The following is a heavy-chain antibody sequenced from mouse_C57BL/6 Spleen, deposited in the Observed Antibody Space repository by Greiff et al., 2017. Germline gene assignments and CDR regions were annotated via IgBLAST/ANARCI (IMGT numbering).Heavy chain of an antibody. CDR2: ISGGGGNT. CDR1: GFTFSSYT. J-gene: IGHJ2*01. CDR3: ARHLITTVYYFDY. D-gene: IGHD1-1*01. Sequence: EVKVVESGGGLVKPGGSLKLSCAASGFTFSSYTMSWVRQTPEKRLEWVATISGGGGNTYYPDSVKGRFTISRDNAKNTLYLQMSSLRSEDTALYYCARHLITTVYYFDYWGQGTTLTVSS. V-gene: IGHV5-9*01.